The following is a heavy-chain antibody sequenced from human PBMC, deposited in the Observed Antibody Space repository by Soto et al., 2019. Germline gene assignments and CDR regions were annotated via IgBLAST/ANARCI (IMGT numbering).Heavy chain of an antibody. CDR1: GGSISSYY. CDR3: ARLAPAMSDYDSSGYYYPYFDY. D-gene: IGHD3-22*01. CDR2: IYYSGST. V-gene: IGHV4-59*08. Sequence: PSETLSLTCTVSGGSISSYYWSWIRQPPGKGLEWIGYIYYSGSTNYNPSLKSRVTISVDTSKNQFSLKLSSVTAADTAVYYCARLAPAMSDYDSSGYYYPYFDYWGQGTLVTVSS. J-gene: IGHJ4*02.